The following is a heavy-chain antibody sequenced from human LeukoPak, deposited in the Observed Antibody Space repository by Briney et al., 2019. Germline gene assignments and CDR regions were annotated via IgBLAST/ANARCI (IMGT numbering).Heavy chain of an antibody. V-gene: IGHV4-4*07. Sequence: SETLSLTCKVSGGSISGYYWAWIRQPAGKGLEWIGRIYPSGSTNYNPSLKSRVTMSIDTSTNQFSLNLNSVTAADTAVYYCARDYFRKGNAFDIWGQGTIVTISS. CDR3: ARDYFRKGNAFDI. CDR2: IYPSGST. CDR1: GGSISGYY. D-gene: IGHD2/OR15-2a*01. J-gene: IGHJ3*02.